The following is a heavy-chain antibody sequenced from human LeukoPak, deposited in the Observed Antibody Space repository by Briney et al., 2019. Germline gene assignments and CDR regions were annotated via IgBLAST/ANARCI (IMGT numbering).Heavy chain of an antibody. D-gene: IGHD6-19*01. CDR3: AKGIAVADMGYFDY. V-gene: IGHV3-43*01. CDR2: ISWDGGST. J-gene: IGHJ4*02. Sequence: GRSLRLSCAASGFTFDDYTMPWVRQAPGKGLEWVSLISWDGGSTYYADSVKGRFTISRDNSKNSLYLQMNSLRTEDTALYYCAKGIAVADMGYFDYWGQGTLVTVSS. CDR1: GFTFDDYT.